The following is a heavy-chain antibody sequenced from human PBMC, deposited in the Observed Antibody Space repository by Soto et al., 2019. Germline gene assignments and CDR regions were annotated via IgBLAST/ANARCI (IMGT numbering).Heavy chain of an antibody. CDR2: IIPIFGTA. Sequence: SVKVSCKASGGTFSSYAISWVRQAPGQGLEWMGGIIPIFGTANYAQKFQGRVTITADESTGTAYMELSSLRSEDTAVYYCAKKAPRGYSGYDFSYYYYYGMDVWGQGTTVTVSS. CDR1: GGTFSSYA. V-gene: IGHV1-69*13. D-gene: IGHD5-12*01. J-gene: IGHJ6*02. CDR3: AKKAPRGYSGYDFSYYYYYGMDV.